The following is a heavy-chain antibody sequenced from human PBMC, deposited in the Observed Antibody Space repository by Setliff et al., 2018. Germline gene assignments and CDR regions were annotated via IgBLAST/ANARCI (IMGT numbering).Heavy chain of an antibody. CDR3: TRSPSSGAYWNPRPFYSDY. J-gene: IGHJ4*02. D-gene: IGHD1-26*01. CDR2: NSPSGSN. Sequence: PSETLSLTCSVSGASITSGGFYRTWIRQPAGKGLEWIGHNSPSGSNTYNPPVKSRVTISLDTSKNHFSLKLGSVTVADTALYYCTRSPSSGAYWNPRPFYSDYWARGTLVTVSS. V-gene: IGHV4-61*09. CDR1: GASITSGGFY.